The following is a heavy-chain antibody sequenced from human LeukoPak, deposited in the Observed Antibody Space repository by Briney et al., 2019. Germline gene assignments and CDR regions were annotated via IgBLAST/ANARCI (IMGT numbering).Heavy chain of an antibody. CDR3: ARDEYCGSTSCYSLEGVLDY. CDR2: ISYDGNNK. V-gene: IGHV3-30-3*01. Sequence: GRSLRLSCAASGFTFTSYAMYWVRQAPGKGLEWVAVISYDGNNKLYADSVKGRFTIYRDNSRTTLFLQMNSLRAEDTAMYYCARDEYCGSTSCYSLEGVLDYWGQGTLVTVSS. D-gene: IGHD2-2*02. CDR1: GFTFTSYA. J-gene: IGHJ4*02.